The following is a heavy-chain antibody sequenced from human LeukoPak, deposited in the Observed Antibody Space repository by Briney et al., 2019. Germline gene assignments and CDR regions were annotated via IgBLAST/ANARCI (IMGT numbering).Heavy chain of an antibody. J-gene: IGHJ5*02. CDR1: GFTFSSYA. Sequence: GGSLRLSCAASGFTFSSYAMSWVRQAPGKGLEWVSAISGSGGSTYYADSVKGRFNIYRDNTKNTLYLQMNSLRAEDTAVYYCAKEHDYGPLNFDPWGQGTLVTVSS. V-gene: IGHV3-23*01. CDR2: ISGSGGST. CDR3: AKEHDYGPLNFDP. D-gene: IGHD4/OR15-4a*01.